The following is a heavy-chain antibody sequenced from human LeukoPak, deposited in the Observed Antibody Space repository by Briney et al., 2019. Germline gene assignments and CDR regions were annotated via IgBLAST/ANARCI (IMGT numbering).Heavy chain of an antibody. CDR1: GYTFTGYY. V-gene: IGHV1-2*02. J-gene: IGHJ4*02. D-gene: IGHD3-9*01. Sequence: GASVKVSCKASGYTFTGYYMHWVRQAPGQGLEWMGWINPNSGGTNYAQKFQGRVTMTRDTSISTAYMELSRLRSDDTAVYYCARGDYDILTGYYPDPAYYFDYWGQGTLVTVSS. CDR3: ARGDYDILTGYYPDPAYYFDY. CDR2: INPNSGGT.